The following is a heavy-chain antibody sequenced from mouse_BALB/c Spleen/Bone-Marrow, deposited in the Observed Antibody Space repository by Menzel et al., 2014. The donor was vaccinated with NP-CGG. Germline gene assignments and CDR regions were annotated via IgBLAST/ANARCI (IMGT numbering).Heavy chain of an antibody. J-gene: IGHJ3*01. Sequence: QVQLQQSGAELARPGASVKMSCKASGYTFTSYTIQWGKRRPGQGLEWVGYIVPSSGYTDYNQKFKDKTTLTADKSSSTAYMQLSSLTSADSAVYYCAREARPGAWFPNWGQGTLVTASA. CDR2: IVPSSGYT. V-gene: IGHV1-4*02. CDR1: GYTFTSYT. CDR3: AREARPGAWFPN.